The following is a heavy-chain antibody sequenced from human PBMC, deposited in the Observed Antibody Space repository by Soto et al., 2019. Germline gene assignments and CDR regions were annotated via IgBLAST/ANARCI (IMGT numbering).Heavy chain of an antibody. J-gene: IGHJ2*01. V-gene: IGHV4-34*01. CDR2: INHSGST. CDR1: GGSFSGYY. Sequence: PSETLSLTCAVYGGSFSGYYWSWIRQPPGKGLEWIGEINHSGSTNYNPSLKSRVTISVDTSKNQFSLKLSSVTAADTAVYYCARAPYYDFWSGYYTGYWYFDLWGRGTLVTVS. D-gene: IGHD3-3*01. CDR3: ARAPYYDFWSGYYTGYWYFDL.